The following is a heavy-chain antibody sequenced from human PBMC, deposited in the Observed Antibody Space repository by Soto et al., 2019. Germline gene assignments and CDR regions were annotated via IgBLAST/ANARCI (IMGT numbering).Heavy chain of an antibody. D-gene: IGHD3-16*01. CDR2: IYRSGST. CDR3: ARTLDYGHMDV. V-gene: IGHV4-61*05. J-gene: IGHJ6*03. CDR1: GGSISSSTSY. Sequence: SETLSLTCTVSGGSISSSTSYWGWIRQPPGRGLEWIGYIYRSGSTKYNPSLKSRLTISVDTSKNQFSLKLSSVTAADTAVYYCARTLDYGHMDVWGKGTTVTVSS.